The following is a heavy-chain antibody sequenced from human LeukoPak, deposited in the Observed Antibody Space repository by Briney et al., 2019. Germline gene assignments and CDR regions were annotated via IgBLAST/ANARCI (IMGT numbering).Heavy chain of an antibody. CDR1: GFTFSSYS. V-gene: IGHV3-21*01. D-gene: IGHD1-26*01. J-gene: IGHJ3*02. CDR3: ARALPSPLYSGSYADAFDI. CDR2: ISSSSSYI. Sequence: KTGGSLRLSCAASGFTFSSYSMNWVRQAPGKGLEWVSSISSSSSYIYYADSVKGRFTISRDNAKNSLYPQMNSLRAEDTAVYYCARALPSPLYSGSYADAFDIWGQGTMVTVSS.